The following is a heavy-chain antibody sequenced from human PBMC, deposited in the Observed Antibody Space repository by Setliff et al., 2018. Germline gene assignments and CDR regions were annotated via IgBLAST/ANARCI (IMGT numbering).Heavy chain of an antibody. CDR2: ISVYNGNT. J-gene: IGHJ6*03. CDR3: ARRNFYYDSSGFALYYYYMDV. Sequence: ASVKVSCKASGYTFTSYGFSWVRQAPGQGLGWMGRISVYNGNTNYGQKYQGRVAMTTDTSTNTVYMELRSLRSDDTAVYYCARRNFYYDSSGFALYYYYMDVWGKGTTVTVSS. V-gene: IGHV1-18*01. CDR1: GYTFTSYG. D-gene: IGHD3-22*01.